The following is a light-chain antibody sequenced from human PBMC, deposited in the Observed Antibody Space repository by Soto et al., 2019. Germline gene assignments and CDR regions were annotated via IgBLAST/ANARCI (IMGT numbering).Light chain of an antibody. CDR3: SSFRSSSTSDV. V-gene: IGLV2-14*03. CDR1: SSDIGDSHY. Sequence: QSVLTQPASVSGSPGQSITISCTGTSSDIGDSHYVSWYQQHPGKAPKLVIYDVSNRPSGVSNRFSGSKSANTASLTISGLQAEGEADYYCSSFRSSSTSDVFGTGTKLTVL. CDR2: DVS. J-gene: IGLJ1*01.